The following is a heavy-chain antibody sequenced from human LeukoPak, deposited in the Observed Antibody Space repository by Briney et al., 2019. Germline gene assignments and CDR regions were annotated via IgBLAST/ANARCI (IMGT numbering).Heavy chain of an antibody. CDR1: GGSIISSDYH. V-gene: IGHV4-31*03. D-gene: IGHD2-8*01. CDR2: IYYSGST. Sequence: SETLSLTCTVSGGSIISSDYHWGWVRQPPGKGLEWIGYIYYSGSTYYNPSLKSRVTISVDTSKNQFSLKLSSVTAADTAVYYCARDIVLIGGYNWFDPWGQGTLVTVSS. CDR3: ARDIVLIGGYNWFDP. J-gene: IGHJ5*02.